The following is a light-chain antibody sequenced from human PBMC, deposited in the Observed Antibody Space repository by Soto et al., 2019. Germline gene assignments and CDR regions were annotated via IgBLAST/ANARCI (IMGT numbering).Light chain of an antibody. CDR2: WAS. CDR3: QQYYSTPTWT. CDR1: QSVLYSSNNKNY. Sequence: DIVMTQSPDSLAVSLGERATINCKSSQSVLYSSNNKNYLAWYQQKPGQPPKLLIYWASTRESGVPDRFSGSWSGTDFTLIISSLQAEDVAVYYCQQYYSTPTWTFGQGTKVEIK. V-gene: IGKV4-1*01. J-gene: IGKJ1*01.